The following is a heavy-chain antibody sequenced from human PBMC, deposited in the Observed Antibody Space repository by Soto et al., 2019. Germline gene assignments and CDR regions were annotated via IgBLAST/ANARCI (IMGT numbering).Heavy chain of an antibody. J-gene: IGHJ4*02. CDR3: ARVDGTY. V-gene: IGHV1-3*05. CDR2: INPGNGNT. Sequence: QVQLVQSGAEEKKPGASVQISCKASGYTFTSYAMHWVRQAPGQGLEWMGWINPGNGNTKYSQKFQGRVTITRDTSASTAYMELSSLRCEDTAVYYCARVDGTYWGQGTLVTVSS. CDR1: GYTFTSYA. D-gene: IGHD1-26*01.